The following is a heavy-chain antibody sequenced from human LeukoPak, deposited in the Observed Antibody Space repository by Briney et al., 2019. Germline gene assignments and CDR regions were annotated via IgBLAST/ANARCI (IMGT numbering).Heavy chain of an antibody. CDR3: AHTSGRDGYNYGLDFDY. J-gene: IGHJ4*02. D-gene: IGHD5-24*01. V-gene: IGHV2-5*02. CDR1: GFSLSTSGVG. CDR2: IYWDDDK. Sequence: LKESGPTLVKPTQTLTLAYTFSGFSLSTSGVGVGWIRQPPGKALEWLALIYWDDDKRYSPSLKWRLTITKDTSKNQVVLRMTNMDPVDTATHYCAHTSGRDGYNYGLDFDYWGPGTLVTVSS.